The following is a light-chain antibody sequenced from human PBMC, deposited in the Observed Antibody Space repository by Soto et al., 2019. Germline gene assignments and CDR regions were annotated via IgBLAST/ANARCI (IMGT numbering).Light chain of an antibody. V-gene: IGLV1-44*01. CDR1: SSNIGSNT. CDR3: AAWDDSLHGYV. CDR2: GNN. J-gene: IGLJ1*01. Sequence: QSVLAQPPSVSGTPGQRVTISCSGSSSNIGSNTVNWYQQLPGTAPKLLIYGNNQRPSGVPDRFSGSKSGTSASLAISGLQSEDEADYYCAAWDDSLHGYVFGTGTRSPS.